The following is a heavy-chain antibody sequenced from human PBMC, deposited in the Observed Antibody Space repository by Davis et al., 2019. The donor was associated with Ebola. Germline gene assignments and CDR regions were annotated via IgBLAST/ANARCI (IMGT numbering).Heavy chain of an antibody. J-gene: IGHJ3*01. CDR2: IYYSGST. CDR1: GGSTSNYY. Sequence: MPSETLSLTCTLSGGSTSNYYWSWIRQPPGKGLEWIGYIYYSGSTTYNPSLKSRVTISVDTSQNQFSLKLTSVTAADTAVYYCARGAGAAVAQLLWGQGTMVTVSS. V-gene: IGHV4-59*01. D-gene: IGHD6-19*01. CDR3: ARGAGAAVAQLL.